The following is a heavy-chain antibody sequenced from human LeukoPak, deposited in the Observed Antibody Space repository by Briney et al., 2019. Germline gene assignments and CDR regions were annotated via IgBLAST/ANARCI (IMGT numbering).Heavy chain of an antibody. Sequence: SETLSLTCTVSGGSISSSSYYWGWIRQPPGKGLEWIGSIYYSGSTYYNPSLKSRVTISVDTSKNQFSLKLSSVTAADTAVYYCARVRHDYVWGSYRNMDVWGKGTTVTVSS. D-gene: IGHD3-16*02. V-gene: IGHV4-39*07. CDR1: GGSISSSSYY. CDR3: ARVRHDYVWGSYRNMDV. J-gene: IGHJ6*03. CDR2: IYYSGST.